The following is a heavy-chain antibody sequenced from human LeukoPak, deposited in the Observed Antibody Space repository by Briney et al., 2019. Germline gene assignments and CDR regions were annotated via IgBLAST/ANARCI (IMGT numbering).Heavy chain of an antibody. V-gene: IGHV4-4*02. CDR2: IPRSRGT. D-gene: IGHD3-9*01. J-gene: IGHJ4*02. CDR3: GKTDIYFDPIDY. Sequence: SGTLSLTCAVSGVSISSSEWWIWVRQPPGQGLEWIGEIPRSRGTRYNPSLKSRVTISMDYSKNQSSLKLTSVTAADTAIYYCGKTDIYFDPIDYWGPGSLVTVSS. CDR1: GVSISSSEW.